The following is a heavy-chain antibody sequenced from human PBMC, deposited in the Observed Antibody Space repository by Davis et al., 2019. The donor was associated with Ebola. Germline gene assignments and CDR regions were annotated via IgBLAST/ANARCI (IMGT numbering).Heavy chain of an antibody. V-gene: IGHV1-18*01. CDR3: ARTSIVGTTTTASDI. D-gene: IGHD1-26*01. CDR1: GYSFKNYA. J-gene: IGHJ3*02. CDR2: ISAYNGNT. Sequence: ASVKVSCKASGYSFKNYAISWVRQAPGQGLEWMGWISAYNGNTNYAQKVQGRVTMTTDTSTCTAYLDLRSLRSEDTAVYFCARTSIVGTTTTASDIWGQGTLVTVSS.